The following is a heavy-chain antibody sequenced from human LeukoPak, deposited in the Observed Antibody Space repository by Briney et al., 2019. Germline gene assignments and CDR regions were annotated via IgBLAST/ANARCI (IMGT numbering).Heavy chain of an antibody. V-gene: IGHV3-7*03. D-gene: IGHD6-13*01. Sequence: GGSLRLSCAASGFPFSSYSMTWVRQAPGKGLEWVANIKPDGTTKFNVDSVKGRFTIPRDNALNSLYLQMNSLRAEDTAIYYCARSIPYGTTWYGRSDYWGQGTLVTVSS. J-gene: IGHJ4*02. CDR3: ARSIPYGTTWYGRSDY. CDR2: IKPDGTTK. CDR1: GFPFSSYS.